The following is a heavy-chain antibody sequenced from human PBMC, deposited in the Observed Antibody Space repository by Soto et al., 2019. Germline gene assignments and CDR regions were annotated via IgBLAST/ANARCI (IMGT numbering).Heavy chain of an antibody. D-gene: IGHD3-9*01. CDR2: IYTSGST. J-gene: IGHJ4*02. Sequence: SETLSLTCTVSGGSISSYYWSWIRQPAGKGLEWIGRIYTSGSTNYNPSLKSRVTMSVDTSKNQFSLKLSSVTAADTAVYYCARGGVLRYFDWPPRGGHYFDYWGQGTLVTVSS. V-gene: IGHV4-4*07. CDR1: GGSISSYY. CDR3: ARGGVLRYFDWPPRGGHYFDY.